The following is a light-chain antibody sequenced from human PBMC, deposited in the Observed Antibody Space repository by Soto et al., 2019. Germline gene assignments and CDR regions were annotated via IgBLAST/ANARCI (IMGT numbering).Light chain of an antibody. CDR1: SSDVGNYNL. V-gene: IGLV2-23*01. CDR3: CSYAGSSTYYV. J-gene: IGLJ1*01. CDR2: EGS. Sequence: QSVLTQPASVSGSPGQSITISCTGTSSDVGNYNLVSWYQQHPGKAPKLMIYEGSKRPSGVSNRFSASKSGNTASLTISGLQAEDKADYYCCSYAGSSTYYVFXTGTKVTVL.